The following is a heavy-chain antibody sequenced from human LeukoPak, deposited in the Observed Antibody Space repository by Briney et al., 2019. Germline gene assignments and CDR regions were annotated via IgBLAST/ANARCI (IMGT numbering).Heavy chain of an antibody. CDR2: ISTSSSYI. CDR3: ARHRYDYVWGSYRDWGGSLNWFDP. CDR1: GFTFSSYS. J-gene: IGHJ5*02. V-gene: IGHV3-21*01. Sequence: GGSLRLSCAASGFTFSSYSMNWVRQAPGKGLEWVSSISTSSSYINYADSVKGRFTISRDNAKNSLYLQMNSLRAEDTAVYYCARHRYDYVWGSYRDWGGSLNWFDPWGQGTLVTVSS. D-gene: IGHD3-16*02.